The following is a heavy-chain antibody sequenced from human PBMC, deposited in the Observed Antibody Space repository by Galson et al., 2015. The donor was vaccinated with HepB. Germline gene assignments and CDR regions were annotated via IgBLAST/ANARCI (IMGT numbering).Heavy chain of an antibody. CDR1: GFSLSTSGMC. D-gene: IGHD3-10*01. CDR2: IDWDDDK. CDR3: ARTVYYSSSGGGYNWFDP. Sequence: ALVKPTQTLTLTCTFSGFSLSTSGMCVNWIRQPPGKALEWLARIDWDDDKTYSTSLKTRLTISKDTSKNQVVLTVTNMDPVDTATYYCARTVYYSSSGGGYNWFDPWGQGTLVTVPS. V-gene: IGHV2-70*11. J-gene: IGHJ5*02.